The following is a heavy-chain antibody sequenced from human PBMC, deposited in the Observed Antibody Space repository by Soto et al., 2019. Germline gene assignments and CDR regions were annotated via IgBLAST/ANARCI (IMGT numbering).Heavy chain of an antibody. V-gene: IGHV5-10-1*01. J-gene: IGHJ4*02. CDR1: GYSFTNFW. CDR3: AIQHPLDSSAWYN. D-gene: IGHD6-19*01. Sequence: PVESLKISCETSGYSFTNFWISWVRQMPGKGLEWMGRIDPSDSYTNYSPSFQGHVTFSADESINTAYLQWSSLKASDTAIYYCAIQHPLDSSAWYNWGQGTLVTASS. CDR2: IDPSDSYT.